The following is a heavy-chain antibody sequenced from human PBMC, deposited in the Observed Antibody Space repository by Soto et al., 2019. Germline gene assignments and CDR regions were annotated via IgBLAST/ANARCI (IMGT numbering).Heavy chain of an antibody. D-gene: IGHD3-10*01. J-gene: IGHJ4*02. CDR3: ARGPRGWFGYDY. Sequence: EVQLVESGGGLVQPGGSLRLSCAASGCTFSSSWMHWVRQGPGKGLVWVSRINSGATTTNYADSVKGRFTISRDNAKNTLYLQMDSLTAEDTAVYYCARGPRGWFGYDYWGQGTLVTVSS. CDR1: GCTFSSSW. V-gene: IGHV3-74*01. CDR2: INSGATTT.